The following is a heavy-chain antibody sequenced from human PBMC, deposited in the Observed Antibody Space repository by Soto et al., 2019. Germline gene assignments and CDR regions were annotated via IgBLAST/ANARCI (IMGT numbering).Heavy chain of an antibody. Sequence: QLQLQESGPGLVKPSETLSLTSTASGDSISRSSYSWGWIRQPPGKGLEWVGTVYYSGRTYYNPSLKSRVTMSVDASKNQFSLKLSSVTAADTAVYYCASGTDWNYDYWGQGLLVTVSS. D-gene: IGHD1-1*01. CDR2: VYYSGRT. CDR3: ASGTDWNYDY. J-gene: IGHJ4*02. V-gene: IGHV4-39*01. CDR1: GDSISRSSYS.